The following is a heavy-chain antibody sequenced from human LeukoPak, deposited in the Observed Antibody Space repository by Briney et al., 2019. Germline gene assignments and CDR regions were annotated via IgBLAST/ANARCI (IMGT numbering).Heavy chain of an antibody. J-gene: IGHJ6*03. V-gene: IGHV4-39*01. CDR3: ARQVSDYFYYYIDV. CDR2: IYYSGTT. Sequence: PSETLSLTCSVSGGSISSSGNYWNWIRQPPGKGLECVGSIYYSGTTYYNSSLKSRVTISEDTSKNRFALMLTSVTAADTAVYYCARQVSDYFYYYIDVWGEGTTVIVSS. CDR1: GGSISSSGNY.